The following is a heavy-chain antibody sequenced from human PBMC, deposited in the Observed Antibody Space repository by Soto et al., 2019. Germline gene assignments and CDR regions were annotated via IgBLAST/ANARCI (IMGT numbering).Heavy chain of an antibody. V-gene: IGHV4-59*04. Sequence: PEETLSLTCTVSGGSISNFSWNWIRQPPGKGLEWIGYIYYGGSTYNNPSLQSRVTMSLDRSRNQFSLKLNSVTAADTAVYYCARVRREYDNSGPVDYWGQGTLVTVSS. CDR1: GGSISNFS. J-gene: IGHJ4*02. CDR2: IYYGGST. D-gene: IGHD3-22*01. CDR3: ARVRREYDNSGPVDY.